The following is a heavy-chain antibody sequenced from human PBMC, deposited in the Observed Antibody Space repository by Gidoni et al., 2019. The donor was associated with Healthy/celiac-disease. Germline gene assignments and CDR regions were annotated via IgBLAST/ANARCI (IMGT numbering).Heavy chain of an antibody. J-gene: IGHJ5*02. CDR2: IYSGGST. CDR1: GFTVSSNY. Sequence: EVQLVESGGGLIQPGGSLRLSCAASGFTVSSNYRSWVRQAPGKGLEWVSVIYSGGSTYYADSVKGRFTISRDNSKNTLYLQMNSRRAEDTAVYYCARKIDYGDYVGWFDPWGQGTLVTVSS. D-gene: IGHD4-17*01. V-gene: IGHV3-53*01. CDR3: ARKIDYGDYVGWFDP.